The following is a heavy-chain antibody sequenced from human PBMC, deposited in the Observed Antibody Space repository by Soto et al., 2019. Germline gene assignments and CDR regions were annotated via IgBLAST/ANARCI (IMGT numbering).Heavy chain of an antibody. V-gene: IGHV4-39*01. CDR3: ARHRKTPYGDSRLFDY. CDR2: IYYSGST. Sequence: PSETLSLTCTVSGGSISSSSYYWGWIRQPPGKGLEWIGSIYYSGSTYYNPSLKSRVTISVDTSKNQFSLKLSSVTAADTAVYYCARHRKTPYGDSRLFDYWGQGTLVTVSS. D-gene: IGHD4-17*01. J-gene: IGHJ4*02. CDR1: GGSISSSSYY.